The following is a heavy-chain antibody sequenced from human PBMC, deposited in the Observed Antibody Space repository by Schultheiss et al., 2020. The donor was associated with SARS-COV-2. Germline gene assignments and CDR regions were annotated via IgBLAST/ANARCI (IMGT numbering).Heavy chain of an antibody. V-gene: IGHV3-66*02. CDR1: GFTVSSNY. CDR3: ARMVGATRFDY. Sequence: GGSLRLSCAASGFTVSSNYMSWVRQAPGKGLEWVSAISGSGGSTYYADSVKGRFTISRDNSKNTLYLQMGSLRAEDMAVYYCARMVGATRFDYWGQGTLVTVSS. J-gene: IGHJ4*02. CDR2: ISGSGGST. D-gene: IGHD1-26*01.